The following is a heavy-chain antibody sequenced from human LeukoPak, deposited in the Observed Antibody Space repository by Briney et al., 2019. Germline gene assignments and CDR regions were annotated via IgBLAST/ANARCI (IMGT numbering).Heavy chain of an antibody. D-gene: IGHD6-13*01. CDR2: FDPEDGET. CDR3: ATGPGIAAAGTGWFDP. CDR1: GYTLTELS. J-gene: IGHJ5*02. V-gene: IGHV1-24*01. Sequence: GASVKVSCKVSGYTLTELSMHWVRQPPGKGLEWMGGFDPEDGETIYAQKFQGRVTMTEDTSTDTAYMELSSLRSEDTAVYYCATGPGIAAAGTGWFDPWGQGTLVTVSS.